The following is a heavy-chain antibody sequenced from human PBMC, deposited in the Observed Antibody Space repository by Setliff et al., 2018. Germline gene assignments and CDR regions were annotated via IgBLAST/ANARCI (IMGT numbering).Heavy chain of an antibody. Sequence: SVKVSCKTSGDTFNNYAITWVRQAPGQGPEWMGGIIPMFGPPTYAQQFQGRVTIAADELSGMVYMELNSLRAEDAAVYYCATSDWYAAFDHWGQGTLVTVSS. D-gene: IGHD6-19*01. CDR2: IIPMFGPP. J-gene: IGHJ4*02. CDR3: ATSDWYAAFDH. CDR1: GDTFNNYA. V-gene: IGHV1-69*13.